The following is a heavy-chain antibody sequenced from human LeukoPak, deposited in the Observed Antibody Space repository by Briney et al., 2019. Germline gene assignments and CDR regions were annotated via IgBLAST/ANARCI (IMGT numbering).Heavy chain of an antibody. CDR3: AKKYCSSTSCYFDY. CDR2: IRYDGSNK. J-gene: IGHJ4*02. D-gene: IGHD2-2*01. V-gene: IGHV3-30*02. CDR1: GFTFSSYG. Sequence: GGSLRLSCAASGFTFSSYGMHWVRKAPGKGLEWVAFIRYDGSNKYYADSVKGRFTISRDNSKNTLYLQMNSLRAEDTAVYYCAKKYCSSTSCYFDYWGQGTLVTVSS.